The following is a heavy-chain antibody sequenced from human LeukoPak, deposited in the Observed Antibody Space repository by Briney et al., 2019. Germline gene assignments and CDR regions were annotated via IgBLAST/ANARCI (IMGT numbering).Heavy chain of an antibody. Sequence: LATLSLTCTVSGGSISSSSYYWGWIRQPPGKGLEWIGSIYYSGSTYYNPSLKSRVTISVDTSKNQFSLKLSSVTAADTAVYYCARGRAIFDYWGQGTLVTVSS. CDR3: ARGRAIFDY. V-gene: IGHV4-39*07. D-gene: IGHD2-2*01. CDR1: GGSISSSSYY. J-gene: IGHJ4*02. CDR2: IYYSGST.